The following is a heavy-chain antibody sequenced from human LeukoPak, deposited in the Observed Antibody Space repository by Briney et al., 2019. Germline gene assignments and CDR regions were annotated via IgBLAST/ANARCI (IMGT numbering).Heavy chain of an antibody. CDR2: ISSSSSYI. V-gene: IGHV3-21*01. CDR1: GFTFSSYS. CDR3: ASWGEGALDN. D-gene: IGHD1-26*01. Sequence: GGSLRLSCAASGFTFSSYSMNWVRQAPGKGLEWVSSISSSSSYIYYADSVKGRFTISRDNSKNTLYLQMNSLRVEDTGVYYCASWGEGALDNWGQGTLVTVSS. J-gene: IGHJ4*02.